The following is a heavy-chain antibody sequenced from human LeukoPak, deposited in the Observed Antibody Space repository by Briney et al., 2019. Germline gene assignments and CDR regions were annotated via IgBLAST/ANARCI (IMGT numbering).Heavy chain of an antibody. CDR2: ISYDGSNK. J-gene: IGHJ4*02. V-gene: IGHV3-30*03. D-gene: IGHD6-19*01. Sequence: GGSLRLSCAASGFTFSSHGMHWVRQAPGKGLEWVAVISYDGSNKYYADSVKGRFTISRDNSKNTLYLQMNSLRAEDTAVYYCARPGAYSSFDYWGQGTLVTVSS. CDR3: ARPGAYSSFDY. CDR1: GFTFSSHG.